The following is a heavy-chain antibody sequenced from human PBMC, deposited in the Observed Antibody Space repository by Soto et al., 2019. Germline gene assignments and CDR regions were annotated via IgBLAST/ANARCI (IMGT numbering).Heavy chain of an antibody. V-gene: IGHV1-3*01. Sequence: ASVKVSCKASGYTFTSYAIHWVRQAPGQSFEWMGWINDGNGNTEYSQNFQGRVTFTRDISATTTYMDLSSLTSEDTAVYYCARGYFDWLLDFDYWGQGTLVTVSS. J-gene: IGHJ4*02. CDR2: INDGNGNT. CDR1: GYTFTSYA. D-gene: IGHD3-9*01. CDR3: ARGYFDWLLDFDY.